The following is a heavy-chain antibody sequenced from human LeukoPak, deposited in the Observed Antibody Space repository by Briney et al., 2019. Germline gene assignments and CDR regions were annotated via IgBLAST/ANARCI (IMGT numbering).Heavy chain of an antibody. CDR1: GDTFTTYY. J-gene: IGHJ4*02. Sequence: ASVKVSCKASGDTFTTYYIHWVRQAPGQGLEWMGIINPSGDSTSYAQKFQGRVTMTRDTSTSTVYMELSSLRSEDTAVYYCAIAALRYCSSSSRYKGFLDYWGQGTLVTVSS. CDR3: AIAALRYCSSSSRYKGFLDY. V-gene: IGHV1-46*01. D-gene: IGHD2-2*01. CDR2: INPSGDST.